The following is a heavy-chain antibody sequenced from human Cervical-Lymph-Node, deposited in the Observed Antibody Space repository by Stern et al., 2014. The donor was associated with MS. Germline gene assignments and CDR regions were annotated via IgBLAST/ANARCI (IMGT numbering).Heavy chain of an antibody. J-gene: IGHJ4*02. V-gene: IGHV3-49*05. CDR2: IRRKANGATT. Sequence: EVQLLESEGGLVKPGRSLRLSCFASGFTFDDYAMSWIRQAPGKGLEWVGFIRRKANGATTEYAASVKGRFTISRDNSRNIAHLQMDSLKTEDTAVYYCSRGDYNFAYWGQGSLVTVSS. D-gene: IGHD1-20*01. CDR1: GFTFDDYA. CDR3: SRGDYNFAY.